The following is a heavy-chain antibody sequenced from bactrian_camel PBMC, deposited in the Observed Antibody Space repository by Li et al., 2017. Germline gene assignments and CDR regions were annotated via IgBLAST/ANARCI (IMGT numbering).Heavy chain of an antibody. V-gene: IGHV3S60*01. CDR2: VVWGNGAD. Sequence: HVQLVESGGGSEQAETGGSLRLSCVVSGVTYGRHSLGWFRQIPGKEREGIACVVWGNGADWYADSVKGRFTISQDNVQNTVYLQMNNLKPEDTALYYCAADVGPMSGNCQPNYWGQGTQVTVS. J-gene: IGHJ4*01. D-gene: IGHD6*01. CDR3: AADVGPMSGNCQPNY. CDR1: GVTYGRHS.